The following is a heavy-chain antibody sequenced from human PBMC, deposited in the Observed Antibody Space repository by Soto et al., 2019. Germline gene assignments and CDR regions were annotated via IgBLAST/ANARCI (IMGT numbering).Heavy chain of an antibody. J-gene: IGHJ2*01. V-gene: IGHV3-53*01. CDR2: LYSGGTA. Sequence: PGGSLRLSCAASGLTVSANYMNWVRQAPGKGLEWVSLLYSGGTAYYADSVRGRFTISRDNSKNTLYLQMNSLIVEDTAVYFCARARSSTMIVVTNHWYFDRWGGGALVSVS. CDR3: ARARSSTMIVVTNHWYFDR. CDR1: GLTVSANY. D-gene: IGHD3-22*01.